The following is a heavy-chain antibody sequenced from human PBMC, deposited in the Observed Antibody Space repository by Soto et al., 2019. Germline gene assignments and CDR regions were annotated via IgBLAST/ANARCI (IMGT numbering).Heavy chain of an antibody. Sequence: QVQLVQSGAEVKKPGASVKVSCKASGYTFTSFGISWVRQAPGQGLEWMGWISAYNGNTNYAENLQGRLTMTTDTSTSTAYMELRSLRSDDTSVYYCARDPRGGTDAFDIWGQGTMVTVSS. V-gene: IGHV1-18*01. D-gene: IGHD2-15*01. CDR1: GYTFTSFG. J-gene: IGHJ3*02. CDR3: ARDPRGGTDAFDI. CDR2: ISAYNGNT.